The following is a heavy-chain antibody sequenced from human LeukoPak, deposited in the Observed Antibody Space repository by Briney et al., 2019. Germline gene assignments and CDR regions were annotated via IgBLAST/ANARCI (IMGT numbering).Heavy chain of an antibody. V-gene: IGHV3-74*01. CDR1: GFTFSNYW. CDR3: ARDRSSFNGMDV. J-gene: IGHJ6*02. Sequence: GGSLRLSCAASGFTFSNYWMHWVRQVPGKGLVWVSRIASDGSVTNYADSVKGRFTISRDNAKDTLYLQMNSLRVEDTAVYYCARDRSSFNGMDVWGQGTTVTVSS. CDR2: IASDGSVT.